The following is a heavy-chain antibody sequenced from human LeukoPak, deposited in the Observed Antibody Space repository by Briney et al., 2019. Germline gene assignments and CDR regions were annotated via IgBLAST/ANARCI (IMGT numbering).Heavy chain of an antibody. Sequence: SETLSLTCTVSGGSISSYYWSWIRQPPGKGLEWIGYIYYSGSTNYNPSLKSRVTISVDTSKNQFSLNLISVTAADTAVYFCARETYTSSQRDYWGQGTLVTVSS. CDR1: GGSISSYY. V-gene: IGHV4-59*12. CDR3: ARETYTSSQRDY. CDR2: IYYSGST. J-gene: IGHJ4*02. D-gene: IGHD6-13*01.